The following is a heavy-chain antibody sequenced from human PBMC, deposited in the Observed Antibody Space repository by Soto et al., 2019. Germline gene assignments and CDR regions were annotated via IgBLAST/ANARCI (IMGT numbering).Heavy chain of an antibody. CDR1: GGTISSYA. J-gene: IGHJ4*02. CDR3: ARGPYDSSGYYPYFDY. D-gene: IGHD3-22*01. CDR2: IIPIFGTA. V-gene: IGHV1-69*13. Sequence: ASVNVSCQASGGTISSYAISWVRQAPRQGLEWMGGIIPIFGTANYAQKFQGRVTITADESTSTAYMELSSLRSEDTAVYYCARGPYDSSGYYPYFDYWGQGTLVTVSS.